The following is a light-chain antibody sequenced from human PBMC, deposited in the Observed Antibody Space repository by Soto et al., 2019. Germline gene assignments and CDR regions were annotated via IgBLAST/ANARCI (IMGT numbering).Light chain of an antibody. CDR3: QQYNSYSRT. CDR2: DAS. Sequence: DIPLTQSPSTLSASLPDRVTIXWRASQSISSWLAWYQQKPGKAPNLLIYDASSLESGVPSRFSGSGSGTEFTLTISSLQPDDFATYYCQQYNSYSRTFGQGTKVDIK. J-gene: IGKJ1*01. CDR1: QSISSW. V-gene: IGKV1-5*01.